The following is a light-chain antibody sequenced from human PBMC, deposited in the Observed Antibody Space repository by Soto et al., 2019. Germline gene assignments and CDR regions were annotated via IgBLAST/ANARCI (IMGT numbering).Light chain of an antibody. V-gene: IGKV3-20*01. Sequence: EVVMTQSPATLSVSPGERATLSCRASQSVTSNYLAWYQQKPGQAPRLLIYGVSSRATGVPDRFSGSGSGTDFTLTISRLEPEDFAVYYCQQYGSSPTFGGGTKVEIK. CDR2: GVS. J-gene: IGKJ4*01. CDR3: QQYGSSPT. CDR1: QSVTSNY.